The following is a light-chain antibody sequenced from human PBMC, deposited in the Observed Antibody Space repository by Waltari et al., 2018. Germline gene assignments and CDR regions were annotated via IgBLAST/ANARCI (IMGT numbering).Light chain of an antibody. CDR2: DAS. Sequence: IVVTQSPAALSLSPGERATLSCRASQTISTYLAWYQPKPGQAPRLLIYDASKRAPAIPVRFSGSGYGTDFTLPINSLEPEDFAVYYCQQRFTWPPFTFGGGTKIEIK. CDR3: QQRFTWPPFT. V-gene: IGKV3-11*01. J-gene: IGKJ4*01. CDR1: QTISTY.